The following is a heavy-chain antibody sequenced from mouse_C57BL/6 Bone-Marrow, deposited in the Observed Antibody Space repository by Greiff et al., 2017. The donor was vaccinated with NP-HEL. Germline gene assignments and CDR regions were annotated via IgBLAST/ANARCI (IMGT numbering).Heavy chain of an antibody. D-gene: IGHD1-1*01. CDR2: FYPGSGSI. CDR3: ARHEDGYGSRVPFAY. V-gene: IGHV1-62-2*01. CDR1: GYTFTEYT. Sequence: VKLMESGAELVKPGASVKLSCKASGYTFTEYTIHWVKQRSGQGLEWIGWFYPGSGSIKYNEKFKDKATLTADKSSSTVYMELSRLTSEDSAVYFCARHEDGYGSRVPFAYWGQVTLVTVSA. J-gene: IGHJ3*01.